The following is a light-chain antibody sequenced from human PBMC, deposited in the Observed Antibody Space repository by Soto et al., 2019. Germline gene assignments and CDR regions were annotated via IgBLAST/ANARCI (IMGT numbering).Light chain of an antibody. CDR3: SSETSDKTLVV. CDR2: DVS. Sequence: QSALTQPASVSGSPGQSITISCTGSNSDVGASNSVPWYQQRPGKAPQLIIYDVSNRPSGVSNRFSGSKSGNTASLTISGLQAEDEADYYCSSETSDKTLVVFGGGT. V-gene: IGLV2-14*03. CDR1: NSDVGASNS. J-gene: IGLJ2*01.